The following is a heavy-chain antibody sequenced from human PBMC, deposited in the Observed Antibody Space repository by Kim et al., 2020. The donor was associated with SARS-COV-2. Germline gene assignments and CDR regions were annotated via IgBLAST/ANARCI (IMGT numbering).Heavy chain of an antibody. CDR3: AREKSFDFWSGDGMDV. Sequence: GGSLRLSCAASGFTFSSYWMSWVRQAPGKGLEWVANIKQDGSEKYYVDSVKGRFTISRDNAKNSLYLQMNSLRAEDTAVYYCAREKSFDFWSGDGMDVWGQGTTVTVSS. J-gene: IGHJ6*02. CDR1: GFTFSSYW. V-gene: IGHV3-7*01. D-gene: IGHD3-3*01. CDR2: IKQDGSEK.